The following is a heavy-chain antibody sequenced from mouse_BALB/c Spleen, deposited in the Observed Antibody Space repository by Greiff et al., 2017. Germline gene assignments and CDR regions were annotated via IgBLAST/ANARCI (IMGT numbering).Heavy chain of an antibody. D-gene: IGHD2-3*01. V-gene: IGHV3-2*02. J-gene: IGHJ4*01. Sequence: VQLKEWGPGLVKPSQSLSLTCTVTGYSITSDYAWNWIRQFPGNKLEWMGYISYSGSTSYNPSLKSRISITRDTSKNQFFLQLNSVTTEDTATYYCASYEGAMDYWGQGTSVTVSS. CDR1: GYSITSDYA. CDR2: ISYSGST. CDR3: ASYEGAMDY.